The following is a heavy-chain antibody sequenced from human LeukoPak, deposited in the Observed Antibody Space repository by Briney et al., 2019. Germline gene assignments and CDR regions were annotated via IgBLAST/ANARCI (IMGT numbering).Heavy chain of an antibody. CDR2: IFYSGHT. D-gene: IGHD2-15*01. V-gene: IGHV4-61*08. CDR3: ARDTDRRSSPGSWFDP. Sequence: SETLSLTCTVSGGSISSGGYYWSWIRQPPGKGLEWIGYIFYSGHTNYNPSLRSRVTISVDTSKTQFSLRLTSVTAADTAVYYCARDTDRRSSPGSWFDPWGQGTLVTVSS. CDR1: GGSISSGGYY. J-gene: IGHJ5*02.